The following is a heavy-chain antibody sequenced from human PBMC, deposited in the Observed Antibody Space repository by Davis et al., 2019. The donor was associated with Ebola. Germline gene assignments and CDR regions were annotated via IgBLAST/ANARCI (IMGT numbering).Heavy chain of an antibody. Sequence: ESLKIPFAASGFTFSSYSMNWVRQAPGKGLEWVSSISSSSRYIYYADSVKGRFTISRDNAKNSLYLQMNSLRAEDTAVYYCARAIAYYYYGMDVWGQGTTVTVSS. CDR1: GFTFSSYS. J-gene: IGHJ6*02. CDR2: ISSSSRYI. CDR3: ARAIAYYYYGMDV. V-gene: IGHV3-21*01.